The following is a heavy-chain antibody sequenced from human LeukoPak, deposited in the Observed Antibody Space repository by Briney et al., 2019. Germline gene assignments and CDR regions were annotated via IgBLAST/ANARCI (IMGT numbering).Heavy chain of an antibody. V-gene: IGHV1-24*01. CDR3: ATLAYGSGSYGSWAWGDDY. CDR1: GYTLTELS. D-gene: IGHD3-10*01. CDR2: FDPEDGET. J-gene: IGHJ4*02. Sequence: ASVKVSCKVSGYTLTELSMHWVRQAPGKGLEWMGGFDPEDGETIYAQKFQGRVTMTEDTSTDTAYMELSSLRSEDTAVYYCATLAYGSGSYGSWAWGDDYWGQGTLVTVSS.